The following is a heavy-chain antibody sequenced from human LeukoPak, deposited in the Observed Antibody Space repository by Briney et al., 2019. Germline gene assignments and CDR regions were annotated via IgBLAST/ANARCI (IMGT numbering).Heavy chain of an antibody. CDR2: ISSSGSTI. D-gene: IGHD6-6*01. J-gene: IGHJ4*02. V-gene: IGHV3-11*04. Sequence: GGSLGLSCAASGFTFSDYYMSWIRQAPGKGLEWVSYISSSGSTIYYADSVKGLFTISRDNAKNSLYLQMNSLRAEDTAVYYCARVGYSSSSDRDYWGQGTLVTVSS. CDR1: GFTFSDYY. CDR3: ARVGYSSSSDRDY.